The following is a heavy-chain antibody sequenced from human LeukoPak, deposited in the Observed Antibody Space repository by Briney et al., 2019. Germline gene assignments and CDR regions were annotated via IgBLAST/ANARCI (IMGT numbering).Heavy chain of an antibody. CDR1: GFTFSNYA. J-gene: IGHJ4*02. V-gene: IGHV3-23*01. Sequence: GGSLRLSCAASGFTFSNYAMSWVRQAPGKGLEWVSVISGSGGTTYSADSVKGRFTISRDNPKNTLYLQMNSLRAEDTAAYYCARERGSSGGNTNGYFDYWGQGALVTVSS. D-gene: IGHD4-23*01. CDR3: ARERGSSGGNTNGYFDY. CDR2: ISGSGGTT.